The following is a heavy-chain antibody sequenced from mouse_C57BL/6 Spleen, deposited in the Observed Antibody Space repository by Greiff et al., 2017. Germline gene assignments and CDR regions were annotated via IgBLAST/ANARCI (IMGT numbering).Heavy chain of an antibody. CDR1: GFTFSSYG. Sequence: EVMLVESGGDLVKPGGSLKLSCAASGFTFSSYGMSWVRQTPDKRLEWVATISSGGSYTYYPDSVKGRFTISRDNAKNTLYLQMSSLKSEDTAMYYWARQADYYGSSYGWYFDVWGTGTTVTVSS. CDR2: ISSGGSYT. J-gene: IGHJ1*03. V-gene: IGHV5-6*01. CDR3: ARQADYYGSSYGWYFDV. D-gene: IGHD1-1*01.